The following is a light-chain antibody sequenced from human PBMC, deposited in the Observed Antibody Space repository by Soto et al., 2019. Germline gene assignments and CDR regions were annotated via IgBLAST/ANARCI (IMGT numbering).Light chain of an antibody. V-gene: IGKV3-20*01. CDR3: QQYGSSPPWT. CDR1: QSVSSNY. CDR2: GAS. J-gene: IGKJ1*01. Sequence: DIVLTQSPGTLSLSPGERATLSCRASQSVSSNYLAWHQQKPGQAPRLLIYGASSRATGIPDRLSGSGSGTDFTLTISRLEPEDFAVYFCQQYGSSPPWTFGQGTKVEI.